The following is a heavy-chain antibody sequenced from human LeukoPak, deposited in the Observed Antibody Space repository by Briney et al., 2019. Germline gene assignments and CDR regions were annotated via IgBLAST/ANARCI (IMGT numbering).Heavy chain of an antibody. Sequence: ASVKVSCKASGYTFSTYGISWVRQAPGQGLEGMGWITVYNGDTNYAQKLQGRVTMTTDTSTSTAYMELRSLRSDDTAVYYCARRYISNGGYLDYWGQGTLVTVSS. CDR1: GYTFSTYG. J-gene: IGHJ4*02. V-gene: IGHV1-18*01. CDR2: ITVYNGDT. CDR3: ARRYISNGGYLDY. D-gene: IGHD3-3*02.